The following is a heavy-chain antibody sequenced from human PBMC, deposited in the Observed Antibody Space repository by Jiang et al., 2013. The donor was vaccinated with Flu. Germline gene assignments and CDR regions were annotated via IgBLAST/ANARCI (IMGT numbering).Heavy chain of an antibody. CDR1: GFTVSSYY. J-gene: IGHJ4*02. CDR2: IYRAGST. CDR3: ASRLTAVGV. Sequence: VQLLESGGGLIQPGGSLRLSCAASGFTVSSYYMSWVRQAPGKGLEWFSIIYRAGSTFYADSVKGRFTISRDNSKNTVFLQMNSLRAEDTAIYYCASRLTAVGVWDQGTLVTVSS. D-gene: IGHD6-13*01. V-gene: IGHV3-53*01.